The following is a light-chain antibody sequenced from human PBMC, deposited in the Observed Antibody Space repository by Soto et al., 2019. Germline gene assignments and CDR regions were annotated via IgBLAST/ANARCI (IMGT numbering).Light chain of an antibody. Sequence: QSALTQPASVSGSPGQSITISCTTTSSYIGAYNYVSWYQQHTGKDPKLIIYDVTSRPSGVSNRFSGSKSGNTASLTISGLQAEDEADYFCSSHTFGSIVVFGGGTKVTVL. CDR3: SSHTFGSIVV. V-gene: IGLV2-14*03. CDR2: DVT. CDR1: SSYIGAYNY. J-gene: IGLJ2*01.